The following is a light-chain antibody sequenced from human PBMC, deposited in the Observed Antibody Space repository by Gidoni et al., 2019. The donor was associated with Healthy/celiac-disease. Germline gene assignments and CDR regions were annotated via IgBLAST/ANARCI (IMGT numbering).Light chain of an antibody. V-gene: IGKV1-8*01. CDR1: QGISSY. J-gene: IGKJ1*01. Sequence: AIRMTQSPSSFSASTGDRVTITCRASQGISSYVAWYQQKPGKAPKLLIYAASTLQSGVPSRFSGSCSGTDFTLTISCLQSEDSATYYCQQYYSYPRTFGQGTKVEIK. CDR2: AAS. CDR3: QQYYSYPRT.